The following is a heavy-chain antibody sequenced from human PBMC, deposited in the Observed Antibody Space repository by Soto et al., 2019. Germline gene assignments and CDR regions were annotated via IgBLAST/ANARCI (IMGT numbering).Heavy chain of an antibody. CDR3: ARGGDTTKVDF. CDR1: GDSISSGGYR. Sequence: QVQLQESGPGLVKPSQTLSLTCTVSGDSISSGGYRWSWIRQHPGEGLEWIGFMYNSGSTSYNPSRKGRATFSVATSTNQCSLKLRSVTAADTAIYYCARGGDTTKVDFWGQGTLVTVSS. J-gene: IGHJ4*02. D-gene: IGHD3-16*01. V-gene: IGHV4-31*03. CDR2: MYNSGST.